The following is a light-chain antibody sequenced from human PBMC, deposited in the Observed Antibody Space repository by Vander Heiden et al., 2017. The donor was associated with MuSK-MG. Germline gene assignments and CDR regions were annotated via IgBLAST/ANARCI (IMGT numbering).Light chain of an antibody. CDR3: LLYMGGGISE. J-gene: IGLJ2*01. V-gene: IGLV8-61*01. CDR1: SGSVSTTHY. CDR2: STN. Sequence: QTEVTQEPSFSVSPGGTVTLTCGLRSGSVSTTHYPSWYHQTPGQGPRTLIYSTNTRSSGVSDRFSGSILGNKAALTITGAQADDESVYYCLLYMGGGISEFGGGTKVTVL.